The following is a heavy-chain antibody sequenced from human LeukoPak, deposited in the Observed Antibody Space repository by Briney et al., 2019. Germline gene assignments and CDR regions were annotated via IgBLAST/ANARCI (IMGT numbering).Heavy chain of an antibody. V-gene: IGHV1-46*01. CDR3: ARDPRNYPLDY. D-gene: IGHD5-24*01. CDR1: GYTFTVYY. CDR2: INPSGGST. Sequence: ASVKVSCKASGYTFTVYYMHWARQAPGQGLEWMGIINPSGGSTSYAQKFQGRVTMTRDMSTSTVYMELSSLRSEDTAVYYCARDPRNYPLDYWGQGTLVTVSS. J-gene: IGHJ4*02.